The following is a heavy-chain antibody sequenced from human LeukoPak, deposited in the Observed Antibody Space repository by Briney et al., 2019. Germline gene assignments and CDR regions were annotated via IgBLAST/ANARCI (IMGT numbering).Heavy chain of an antibody. CDR3: ARLTVTKDAFDI. J-gene: IGHJ3*02. Sequence: PSETLSLTCTVSGGSISSGGYYWSWIRQPPGKGLEWIGYIYHSGSTYYNPSLKSRVTISVDRSKNQFSLKLSSVTAADTAVYYCARLTVTKDAFDIWGQGTMVIVSS. V-gene: IGHV4-30-2*01. D-gene: IGHD4-11*01. CDR2: IYHSGST. CDR1: GGSISSGGYY.